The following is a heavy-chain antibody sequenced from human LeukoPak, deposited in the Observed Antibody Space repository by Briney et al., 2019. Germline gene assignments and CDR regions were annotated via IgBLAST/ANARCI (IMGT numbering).Heavy chain of an antibody. CDR1: GFTFSSYS. CDR3: ALEPRIVGVIMVETDDR. J-gene: IGHJ5*02. Sequence: NPGGSLRLSCAASGFTFSSYSMHWVRQAPGKGLEWVSLISSSSSYIYYADSVKGRFTISRDNAKNSLYLQMNSLRAEDTAVYYCALEPRIVGVIMVETDDRWGQGTLVTVSS. CDR2: ISSSSSYI. V-gene: IGHV3-21*01. D-gene: IGHD1-26*01.